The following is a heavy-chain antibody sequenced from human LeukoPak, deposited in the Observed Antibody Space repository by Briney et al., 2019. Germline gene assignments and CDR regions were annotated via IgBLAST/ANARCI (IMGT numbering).Heavy chain of an antibody. V-gene: IGHV3-7*03. CDR2: IKQDGSEK. D-gene: IGHD2-21*02. CDR1: GFTFSSYW. J-gene: IGHJ4*02. CDR3: ASTYCGGDCYPWYYFDY. Sequence: PGGSLRLSCAASGFTFSSYWMSWVRQAPGKGLEWVANIKQDGSEKYYVDSVKGRFTISRDNAKNSLYLQMNSLRAEDTAVYYCASTYCGGDCYPWYYFDYWGQGTLVTVSS.